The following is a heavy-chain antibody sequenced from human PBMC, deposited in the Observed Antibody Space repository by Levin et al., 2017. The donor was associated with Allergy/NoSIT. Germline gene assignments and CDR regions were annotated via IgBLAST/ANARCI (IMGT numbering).Heavy chain of an antibody. J-gene: IGHJ4*02. V-gene: IGHV4-61*02. Sequence: SETLSLTCTVSGGSISSGSYYWSWIRQPAGKGLEWIGRIYTSGSTNYNPSLKSRVTISVDTSKNQFSLKLSSVTAADTAVYYCARDPGYSYGFPRYYFDYWGQGTLVTVSS. CDR3: ARDPGYSYGFPRYYFDY. D-gene: IGHD5-18*01. CDR2: IYTSGST. CDR1: GGSISSGSYY.